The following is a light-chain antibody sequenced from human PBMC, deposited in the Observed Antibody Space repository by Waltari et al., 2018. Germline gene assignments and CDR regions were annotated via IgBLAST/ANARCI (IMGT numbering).Light chain of an antibody. CDR1: QSIGYW. CDR3: QQYSSESYT. V-gene: IGKV1-5*03. Sequence: DIQMTQSPSTLSASVGDRVTITCRASQSIGYWLAWYQQKPGKDPKLLIQKASSLQGGIPSRFGGSGSGTEFTLTISSLQPDDSATYHCQQYSSESYTFGQGTKLEIK. J-gene: IGKJ2*01. CDR2: KAS.